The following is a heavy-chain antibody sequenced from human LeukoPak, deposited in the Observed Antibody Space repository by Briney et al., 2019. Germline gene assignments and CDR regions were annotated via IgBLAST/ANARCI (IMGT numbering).Heavy chain of an antibody. Sequence: QSGGSLRLSCAASGFTFSNYGLNWVRQAPGKGLEWVSYISNSGSTIDYADSVKGRFTISRDNAKNSLYLQMNSLRDEDTAVYYCARDRGSSSCYYFDRWGQGTLLSVPS. J-gene: IGHJ4*02. CDR2: ISNSGSTI. V-gene: IGHV3-48*02. D-gene: IGHD6-13*01. CDR1: GFTFSNYG. CDR3: ARDRGSSSCYYFDR.